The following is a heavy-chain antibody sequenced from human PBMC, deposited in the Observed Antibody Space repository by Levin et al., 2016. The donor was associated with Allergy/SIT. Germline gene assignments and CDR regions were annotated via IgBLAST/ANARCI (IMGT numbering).Heavy chain of an antibody. D-gene: IGHD7-27*01. V-gene: IGHV1-18*01. Sequence: VRQMPGKGLEWMGWIRVYNGNTNYAQKVQGRVTLTTDTSTSTAYMELRGLKSDDTAVYYCARLGIAPYYFNYAMDVWGQGTTVTVSS. CDR2: IRVYNGNT. J-gene: IGHJ6*02. CDR3: ARLGIAPYYFNYAMDV.